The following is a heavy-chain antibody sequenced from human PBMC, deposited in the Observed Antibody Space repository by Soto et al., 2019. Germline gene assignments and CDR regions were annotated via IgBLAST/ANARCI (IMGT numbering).Heavy chain of an antibody. CDR3: ARYSGTYYVY. CDR2: IHYSGNT. V-gene: IGHV4-61*03. D-gene: IGHD1-26*01. CDR1: GDSVSSGSYY. Sequence: SDTLSLTCTVSGDSVSSGSYYWSWVRQPPGKGLEWIGFIHYSGNTNYNPSLKSRVTISLDTSKNHLSLKLSSVTAADTAVYYCARYSGTYYVYWGQGTLVTVSS. J-gene: IGHJ4*02.